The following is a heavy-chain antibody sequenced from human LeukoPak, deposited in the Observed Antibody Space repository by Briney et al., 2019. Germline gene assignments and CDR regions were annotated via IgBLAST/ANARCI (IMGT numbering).Heavy chain of an antibody. Sequence: PGRSLRLSCAASGFTFTSAWMSWLRQTPEKGLEWVAHMNEDGSGRFYVDSAKGRFTISRDDTQNSVYLQMNSLRVEDTAVYYCAAWFGESVPWGQGTLVTVSS. D-gene: IGHD3-10*01. V-gene: IGHV3-7*01. CDR3: AAWFGESVP. J-gene: IGHJ5*02. CDR2: MNEDGSGR. CDR1: GFTFTSAW.